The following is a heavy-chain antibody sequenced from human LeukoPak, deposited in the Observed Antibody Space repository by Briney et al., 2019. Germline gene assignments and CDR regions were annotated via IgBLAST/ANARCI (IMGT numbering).Heavy chain of an antibody. CDR2: INHSGST. CDR1: GDSINDYY. J-gene: IGHJ4*02. Sequence: SETLSLTCTVSGDSINDYYWTWIRQPPGKGLEWIGEINHSGSTNYNPSLKSRVTISVDTSKNQFSLKLSSVTAADTAVYYCATSRYSSIPFDYWGQGTLVTVSS. V-gene: IGHV4-34*01. CDR3: ATSRYSSIPFDY. D-gene: IGHD6-19*01.